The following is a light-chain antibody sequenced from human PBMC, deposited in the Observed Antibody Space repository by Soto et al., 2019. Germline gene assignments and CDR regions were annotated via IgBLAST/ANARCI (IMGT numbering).Light chain of an antibody. V-gene: IGKV3D-20*02. J-gene: IGKJ3*01. CDR1: QSVSSSY. CDR2: DTS. Sequence: VVLTQSPATLALSPGERGSLSCGASQSVSSSYVAWYQHKPGLAPRLLIHDTSSRAIGIPDRLSGNKSGTHVTLTSRSREPVDVAVYYCQQRSNWPFTFGPGTKVAIK. CDR3: QQRSNWPFT.